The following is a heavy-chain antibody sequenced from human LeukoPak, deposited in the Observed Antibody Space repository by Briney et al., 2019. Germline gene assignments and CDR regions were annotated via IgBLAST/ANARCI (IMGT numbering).Heavy chain of an antibody. Sequence: RGSVKVSCKASGYTFTSYDINWVRQAPGQGLEWMGWINPNSGGTKYAQKFQGRVTMTRDTSISTAYMELSRLRSDDTAVYYCARDRGIDYYGSGSYYRHYYYYMDVWGKGTTVTVSS. CDR2: INPNSGGT. D-gene: IGHD3-10*01. CDR3: ARDRGIDYYGSGSYYRHYYYYMDV. V-gene: IGHV1-2*02. CDR1: GYTFTSYD. J-gene: IGHJ6*03.